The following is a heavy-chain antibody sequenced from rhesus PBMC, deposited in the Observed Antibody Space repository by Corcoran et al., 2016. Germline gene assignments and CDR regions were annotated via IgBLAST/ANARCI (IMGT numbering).Heavy chain of an antibody. Sequence: QVQLQESGPGLVKPSETLSLTCAVFGGSISSNYWSWIRQPPGKGLEWFGYIYGSSGGTYYNPSLKSRVTISTDPSKNQLSLKLSSVTTADTAVYYCAKVYSSGWYYFDYWGQGVLVTVSS. CDR3: AKVYSSGWYYFDY. CDR2: IYGSSGGT. D-gene: IGHD6-31*01. V-gene: IGHV4-160*01. CDR1: GGSISSNY. J-gene: IGHJ4*01.